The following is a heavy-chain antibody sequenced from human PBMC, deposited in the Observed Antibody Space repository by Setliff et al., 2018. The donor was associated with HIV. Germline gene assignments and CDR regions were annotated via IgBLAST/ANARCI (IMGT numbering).Heavy chain of an antibody. D-gene: IGHD3-9*01. CDR1: GYTFVNYY. J-gene: IGHJ4*02. CDR2: MNCMNGDT. Sequence: GASVKVSCKTSGYTFVNYYVNWVRQAPGQGLEWIGIMNCMNGDTSYAQSLKGRVTLARDTSTSTVYMELSRLKSEDTAVYYCARDLREGERYFDWLPDYWGQGTLVTVSS. V-gene: IGHV1-46*01. CDR3: ARDLREGERYFDWLPDY.